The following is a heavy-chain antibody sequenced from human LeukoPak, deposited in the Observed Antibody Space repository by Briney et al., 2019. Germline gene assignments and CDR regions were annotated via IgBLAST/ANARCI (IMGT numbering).Heavy chain of an antibody. D-gene: IGHD6-6*01. CDR3: STGDSSSSG. V-gene: IGHV3-15*01. J-gene: IGHJ4*02. CDR1: GITFSNAW. Sequence: GGSLRLSCAASGITFSNAWMNWVRQAPGKGLEWPGRIKSKTDGGTADYAAPVKGRFTISRDDSKSTLYLQMNSLKIEDTAVYYCSTGDSSSSGWGQGTLVTVSS. CDR2: IKSKTDGGTA.